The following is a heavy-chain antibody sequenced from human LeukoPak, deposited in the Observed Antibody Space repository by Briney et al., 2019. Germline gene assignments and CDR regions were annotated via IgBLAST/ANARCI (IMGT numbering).Heavy chain of an antibody. V-gene: IGHV1-69*04. D-gene: IGHD6-13*01. Sequence: ASVKVSCKASGGTFSSYAIIWVRQAPGQGLEWMGRIIPILGIANYAQKFQVRVTITADKSTSTAYMELSSLRSEDTAVYYCARDQVGAAAGIPFDYWGQGTLVTVSS. CDR3: ARDQVGAAAGIPFDY. CDR1: GGTFSSYA. CDR2: IIPILGIA. J-gene: IGHJ4*02.